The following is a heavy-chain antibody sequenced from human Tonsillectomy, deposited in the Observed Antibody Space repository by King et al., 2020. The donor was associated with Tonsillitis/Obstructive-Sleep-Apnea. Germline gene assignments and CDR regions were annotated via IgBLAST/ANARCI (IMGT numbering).Heavy chain of an antibody. J-gene: IGHJ4*02. V-gene: IGHV3-53*01. CDR1: GFTVNSND. CDR2: IYAAGST. CDR3: ARDGYCGGDCY. Sequence: VQVVESGGGLIQPGGSLRLSCAASGFTVNSNDMSWVRQAPGKGLEWVSVIYAAGSTYYADSVKGRFTISRDNSKNTVYFQMSSLRVEDTAVYYCARDGYCGGDCYWGQGPLVTVSS. D-gene: IGHD2-21*01.